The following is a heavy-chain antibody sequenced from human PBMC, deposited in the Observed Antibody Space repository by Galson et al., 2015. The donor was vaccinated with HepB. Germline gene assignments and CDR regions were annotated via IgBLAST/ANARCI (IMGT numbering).Heavy chain of an antibody. Sequence: SLRLSCAASGFTFGDYAMSWVRQAPGKGLEWVGFIRSKAYGGTTEYAASVKGRFTISRDDSKSIAYLQMNSLKTEDTAVYYCTSWIQLWSNEPSDAFDIWGQGTMVTVSS. CDR2: IRSKAYGGTT. D-gene: IGHD5-18*01. V-gene: IGHV3-49*04. CDR1: GFTFGDYA. J-gene: IGHJ3*02. CDR3: TSWIQLWSNEPSDAFDI.